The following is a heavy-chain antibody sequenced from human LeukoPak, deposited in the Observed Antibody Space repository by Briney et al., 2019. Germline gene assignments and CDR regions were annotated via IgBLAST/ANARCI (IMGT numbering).Heavy chain of an antibody. CDR1: GFTFSSYG. V-gene: IGHV3-30*02. CDR2: IRYDGSNT. D-gene: IGHD5-24*01. CDR3: AKDDAYLQYDD. Sequence: PGGSLRLSCAASGFTFSSYGMHWVRQAPGKGLEGVAFIRYDGSNTYYADSVKGRFTISRDDSKNMVFLQMNSLRAEDTAIYYCAKDDAYLQYDDWGQGTLVTVSS. J-gene: IGHJ4*02.